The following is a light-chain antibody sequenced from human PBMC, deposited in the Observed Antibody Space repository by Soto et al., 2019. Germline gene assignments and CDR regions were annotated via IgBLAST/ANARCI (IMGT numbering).Light chain of an antibody. CDR3: QQFYDLPIT. CDR1: QDISAV. CDR2: DAS. Sequence: EIQVIQTPSALSASVGDRVTITCQASQDISAVLNWYQQQPGKAPKVLIYDASKLQTGVPSRFSGRGSGNDFTFTISSLQPDDSGTYYCQQFYDLPITFGQGTLLEV. J-gene: IGKJ5*01. V-gene: IGKV1-33*01.